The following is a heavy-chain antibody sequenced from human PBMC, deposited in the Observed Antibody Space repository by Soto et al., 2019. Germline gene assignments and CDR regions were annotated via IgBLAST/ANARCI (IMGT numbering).Heavy chain of an antibody. J-gene: IGHJ4*02. CDR1: GGSISSSSYY. D-gene: IGHD3-22*01. Sequence: PSETLSLTCTVSGGSISSSSYYWGWIRQPPGKGLEWIGSISYSGSTYYNPSLKSRVTISVDTSKNEFSLKLSSVSAADTAMYYCARAQGGNSVIVASIWGQGTLVTVSS. CDR3: ARAQGGNSVIVASI. CDR2: ISYSGST. V-gene: IGHV4-39*01.